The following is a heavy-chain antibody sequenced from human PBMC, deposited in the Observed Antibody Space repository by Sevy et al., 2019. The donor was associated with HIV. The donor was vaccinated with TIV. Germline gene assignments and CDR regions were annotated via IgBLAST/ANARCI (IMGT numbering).Heavy chain of an antibody. CDR1: GFTFSSYG. CDR3: AKGTLVVPAVIYYYYAMDV. D-gene: IGHD2-2*01. CDR2: ISHSGGST. Sequence: GGSLRLSCAASGFTFSSYGMSWVRQAPGKGLKWVSSISHSGGSTYYADSVKGRFTISRDNSKNTLYLQMNSLRAEDTAVYYCAKGTLVVPAVIYYYYAMDVRGQGTTVTVSS. V-gene: IGHV3-23*01. J-gene: IGHJ6*02.